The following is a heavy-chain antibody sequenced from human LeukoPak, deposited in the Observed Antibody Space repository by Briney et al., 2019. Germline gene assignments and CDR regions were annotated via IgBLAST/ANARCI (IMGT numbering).Heavy chain of an antibody. CDR2: ISGSGGST. J-gene: IGHJ4*02. V-gene: IGHV3-23*01. D-gene: IGHD6-19*01. Sequence: HPGGSLRLSCAASGFTFSSYAMSWVRQAPGKGLEWVSAISGSGGSTYYADSVKGRFTISRDNSKNTLYLQMNSLRAEDTAVYYCAKDPNSSGWYGTPEYYFDYWGQGTLVTVSS. CDR1: GFTFSSYA. CDR3: AKDPNSSGWYGTPEYYFDY.